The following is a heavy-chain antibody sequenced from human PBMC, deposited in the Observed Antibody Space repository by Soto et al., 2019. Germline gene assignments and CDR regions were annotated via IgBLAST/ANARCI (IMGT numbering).Heavy chain of an antibody. V-gene: IGHV1-24*01. D-gene: IGHD3-16*02. CDR2: FDPEDGET. Sequence: ASVKVSCKVSGYTLTELSMHWVRQAPGKGLEWMGGFDPEDGETIYAQKFQGRVTMTEDTSTDTAYMELSSLRSEDTAVYYCATDLIFRGVWGSYRSPKLTRSFDYWGQGTLVTVSS. CDR1: GYTLTELS. CDR3: ATDLIFRGVWGSYRSPKLTRSFDY. J-gene: IGHJ4*02.